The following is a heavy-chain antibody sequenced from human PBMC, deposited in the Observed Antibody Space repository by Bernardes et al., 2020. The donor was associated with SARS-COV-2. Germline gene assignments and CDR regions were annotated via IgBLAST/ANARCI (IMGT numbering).Heavy chain of an antibody. CDR2: ISISSDMRTI. CDR1: GFTFSNSA. CDR3: ARTVNGWAI. V-gene: IGHV3-48*01. D-gene: IGHD6-19*01. Sequence: GGSLRLSCAVSGFTFSNSAMTWVRQAPGEGLEWVSSISISSDMRTIYYADPVRGRFTVSRDNAKNSLFLQMNSLRVEDTAIYYCARTVNGWAIWGQGTLVTVSS. J-gene: IGHJ4*02.